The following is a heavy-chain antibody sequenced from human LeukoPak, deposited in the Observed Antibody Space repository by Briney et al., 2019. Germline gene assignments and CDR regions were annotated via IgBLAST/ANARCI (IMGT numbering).Heavy chain of an antibody. CDR1: GFSFSVYW. CDR3: ARGDPDISFGVAGEAFDI. V-gene: IGHV3-74*01. Sequence: GGSLRLSCAASGFSFSVYWMHWVRQAPGKGPVWVSRIKTDGSITDYADFVKGRFTISRDNAKNSLYLQMNSLRAEDTAVYYCARGDPDISFGVAGEAFDIWGQGTMVTVSS. CDR2: IKTDGSIT. J-gene: IGHJ3*02. D-gene: IGHD3-3*01.